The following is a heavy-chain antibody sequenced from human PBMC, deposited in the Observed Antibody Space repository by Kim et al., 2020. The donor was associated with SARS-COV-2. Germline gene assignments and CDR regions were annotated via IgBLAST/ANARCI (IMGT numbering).Heavy chain of an antibody. CDR1: GGSISSGNYY. J-gene: IGHJ5*02. CDR3: ARDQYAIDP. CDR2: IYYSGST. V-gene: IGHV4-31*03. D-gene: IGHD2-2*01. Sequence: SETLSLTCTVSGGSISSGNYYWTWIRQPPGKGLEWIGYIYYSGSTYYNPSLKSRVTISADTSKNQFTLKLSSVTVAATAMYSCARDQYAIDPWGHGTLV.